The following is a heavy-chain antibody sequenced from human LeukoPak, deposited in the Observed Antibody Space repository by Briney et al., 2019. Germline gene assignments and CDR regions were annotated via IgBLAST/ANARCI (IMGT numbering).Heavy chain of an antibody. CDR2: IKQDGSEK. CDR1: GFTFSSYW. V-gene: IGHV3-7*01. Sequence: GGSLRLSCAASGFTFSSYWMSWVRQAPGKGLEWVANIKQDGSEKYYVDSVKGRFTISRDNAKNSLYLQMNSLRAEDTAVYYCARGGDDYGDYEWGAWGQGTLATVSS. D-gene: IGHD4-17*01. J-gene: IGHJ4*02. CDR3: ARGGDDYGDYEWGA.